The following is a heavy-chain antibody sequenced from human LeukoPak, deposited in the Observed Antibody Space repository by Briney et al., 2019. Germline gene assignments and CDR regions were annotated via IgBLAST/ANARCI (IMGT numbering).Heavy chain of an antibody. D-gene: IGHD3-3*01. CDR1: GGSISSSSYY. Sequence: SETLSLTCTVSGGSISSSSYYWGWIRQPPGKGLEWIGSIYYSGSTYYNPSLKSRVTISVDTSKSQFSLRLTSVTAADTAVYYCARHVRFLEWLSSYYFDYWGQGTLVTVSS. J-gene: IGHJ4*02. CDR3: ARHVRFLEWLSSYYFDY. V-gene: IGHV4-39*01. CDR2: IYYSGST.